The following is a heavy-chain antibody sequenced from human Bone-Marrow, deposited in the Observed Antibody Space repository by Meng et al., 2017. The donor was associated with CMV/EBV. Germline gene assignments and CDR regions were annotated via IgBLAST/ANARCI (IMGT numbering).Heavy chain of an antibody. CDR1: GFTFSSYA. CDR3: ARPAVYSSSWYSHYYYGMDV. Sequence: GESLKISCAASGFTFSSYAMSWVRQAPGKGLEWVSAISGSGGSTYYADSVKGRFTISRDNSKNTLYLQMNSLRAEDTAVYYCARPAVYSSSWYSHYYYGMDVWGQATTATVSS. CDR2: ISGSGGST. D-gene: IGHD6-13*01. V-gene: IGHV3-23*01. J-gene: IGHJ6*02.